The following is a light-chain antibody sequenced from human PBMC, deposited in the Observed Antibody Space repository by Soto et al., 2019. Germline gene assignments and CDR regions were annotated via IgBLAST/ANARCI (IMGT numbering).Light chain of an antibody. CDR2: GAS. CDR3: QQHNSWPPV. J-gene: IGKJ2*01. Sequence: EIVMTQSPATLSVSPGERATLSCRASQSVNSNLAWYQQKPGHSPRLLIYGASTRVTGIPARFSGSGSGTEFTLTISSLQSEDFAIDYCQQHNSWPPVFGQGTKVAIK. V-gene: IGKV3-15*01. CDR1: QSVNSN.